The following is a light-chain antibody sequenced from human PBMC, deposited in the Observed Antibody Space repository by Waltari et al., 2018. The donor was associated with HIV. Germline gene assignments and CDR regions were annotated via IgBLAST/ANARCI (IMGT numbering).Light chain of an antibody. CDR2: DVS. CDR1: SSDVGGYNY. CDR3: SSYTSTTALPYV. Sequence: QSALTQPASVSGSPGQSITISCTGTSSDVGGYNYVSWYQQHPGKTPKLMIYDVSNRPSGVSNRFSGSKSGNTASLTISGLQPEDEADYYCSSYTSTTALPYVFGTGTKVTVL. J-gene: IGLJ1*01. V-gene: IGLV2-14*01.